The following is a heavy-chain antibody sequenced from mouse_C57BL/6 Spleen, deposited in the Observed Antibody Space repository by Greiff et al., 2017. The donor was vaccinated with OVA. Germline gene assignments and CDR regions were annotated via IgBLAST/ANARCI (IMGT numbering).Heavy chain of an antibody. D-gene: IGHD2-3*01. CDR1: GYTFTDYE. CDR3: TRRELYDGYYDYAMDY. CDR2: IDPETGGT. V-gene: IGHV1-15*01. Sequence: QVQLKESGAELVRPGASVTLSCKASGYTFTDYEMHWVKQTPVHGLEWIGAIDPETGGTAYNQKFKGKAILTADKSSSTAYMELRSLTSEDSAVYYCTRRELYDGYYDYAMDYWGQGTSVTVSS. J-gene: IGHJ4*01.